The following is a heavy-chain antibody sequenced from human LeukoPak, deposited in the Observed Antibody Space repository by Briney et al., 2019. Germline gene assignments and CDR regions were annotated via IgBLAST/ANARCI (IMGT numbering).Heavy chain of an antibody. CDR2: IKQDGSEK. D-gene: IGHD1-1*01. V-gene: IGHV3-7*01. J-gene: IGHJ3*02. CDR3: AGRPPAAGAWSAFDI. CDR1: GLTFSSYW. Sequence: PGGSLRLSCAASGLTFSSYWMSWVRQAPGKGLEWVANIKQDGSEKYYVDSVKGRFTISRDNAKNSLYLQMNSLRAEDTAVYYCAGRPPAAGAWSAFDIWGQGTMVTVSS.